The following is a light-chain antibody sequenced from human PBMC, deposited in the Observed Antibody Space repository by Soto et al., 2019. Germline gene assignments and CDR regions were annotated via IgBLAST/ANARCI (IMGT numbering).Light chain of an antibody. J-gene: IGKJ3*01. CDR1: QTINRF. CDR3: QQSYKSPFT. CDR2: AGS. V-gene: IGKV1-39*01. Sequence: DIQMTQSPGSLSASVGDRVTITCRASQTINRFLNWYQQKPGKAPKLLIYAGSSLQSAVPSRLSGSVSGTDFTLTINSLQPEDFATYYCQQSYKSPFTFGPGTQV.